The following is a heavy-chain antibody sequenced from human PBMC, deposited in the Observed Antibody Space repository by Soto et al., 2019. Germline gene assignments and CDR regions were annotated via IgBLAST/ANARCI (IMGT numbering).Heavy chain of an antibody. CDR1: LCWITNTGMC. D-gene: IGHD6-13*01. Sequence: GLKLGRQTHVLRMPCDFFLCWITNTGMCVSWIRQPPAKPLERLALIDWDDDEFYNTALRTRPTISKDTSRDQVVLTMTNMDPEDTATYYCALTRADRSRFYYYGMDVCGLATTVTLSS. CDR3: ALTRADRSRFYYYGMDV. J-gene: IGHJ6*02. V-gene: IGHV2-70*01. CDR2: IDWDDDE.